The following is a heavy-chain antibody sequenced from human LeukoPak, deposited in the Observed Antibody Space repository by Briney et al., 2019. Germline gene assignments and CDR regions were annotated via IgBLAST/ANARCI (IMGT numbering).Heavy chain of an antibody. Sequence: SETLSLTCAVYGGSFSGYYWSWIRQPPGKGLEWIGEINHSGSTNYNPSLKSRVTISVDTSKNQFSLKLSSVTAADTAVYYCARELEWTRYYDSSGYSAFDIWGQGTMVTVSS. CDR3: ARELEWTRYYDSSGYSAFDI. CDR2: INHSGST. V-gene: IGHV4-34*01. J-gene: IGHJ3*02. D-gene: IGHD3-22*01. CDR1: GGSFSGYY.